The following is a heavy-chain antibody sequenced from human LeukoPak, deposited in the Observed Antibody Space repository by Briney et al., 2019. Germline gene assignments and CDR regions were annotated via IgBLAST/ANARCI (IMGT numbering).Heavy chain of an antibody. V-gene: IGHV5-51*01. D-gene: IGHD3-3*01. J-gene: IGHJ5*02. Sequence: GESLKISCKGSGYSFTSYWIGWVRQMPGKGLEWMGIIYPGDSDTRYSPSFQGQVTISADKSISTAYLQWSSLKASDTAMYYCARIYDFWSGYYTENWFDPWGQGTLVTVSS. CDR3: ARIYDFWSGYYTENWFDP. CDR2: IYPGDSDT. CDR1: GYSFTSYW.